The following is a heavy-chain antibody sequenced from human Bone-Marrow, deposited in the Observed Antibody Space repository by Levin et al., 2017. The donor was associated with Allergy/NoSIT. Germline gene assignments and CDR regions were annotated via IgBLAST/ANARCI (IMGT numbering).Heavy chain of an antibody. D-gene: IGHD1-26*01. Sequence: GESLKISCAASGFTFSDYYMSWIRQAPGKGLEWVSYISSSGSTIYYADSVKGRFTISRDNAKNSLYLQMNSLRAEDTAVYYCARDYPEWELLHFDYWGQGTLVTVSS. V-gene: IGHV3-11*01. J-gene: IGHJ4*02. CDR2: ISSSGSTI. CDR3: ARDYPEWELLHFDY. CDR1: GFTFSDYY.